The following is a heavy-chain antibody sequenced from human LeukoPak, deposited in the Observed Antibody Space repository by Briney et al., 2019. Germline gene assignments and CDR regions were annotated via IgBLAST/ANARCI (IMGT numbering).Heavy chain of an antibody. CDR2: IYPGDPDT. Sequence: GESLKISCKGSGYSFTSYWIGWVRQMPGKGLEWMGIIYPGDPDTRYSPSFQGQVTISADKSISTAYLQWSSLKASDTAMYYCARHVIHYGSGSHLDYWGQGTLVTVSS. CDR1: GYSFTSYW. J-gene: IGHJ4*02. D-gene: IGHD3-10*01. CDR3: ARHVIHYGSGSHLDY. V-gene: IGHV5-51*01.